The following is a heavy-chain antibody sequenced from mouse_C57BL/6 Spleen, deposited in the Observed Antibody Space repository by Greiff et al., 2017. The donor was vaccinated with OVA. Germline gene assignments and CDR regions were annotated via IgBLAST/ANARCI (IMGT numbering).Heavy chain of an antibody. CDR1: GYTFTSYW. CDR2: IYPGSGST. J-gene: IGHJ4*01. D-gene: IGHD2-4*01. V-gene: IGHV1-55*01. CDR3: AREAGIYDFDGGYAMDY. Sequence: VQLQQPGAELVKPGASVRMSCKASGYTFTSYWITWVKQRPGQGLEWIGDIYPGSGSTNYNEKFKSKATLTVDKSSSTAYMPLSSLTSEDSAVYYCAREAGIYDFDGGYAMDYWGQGTSVTVSS.